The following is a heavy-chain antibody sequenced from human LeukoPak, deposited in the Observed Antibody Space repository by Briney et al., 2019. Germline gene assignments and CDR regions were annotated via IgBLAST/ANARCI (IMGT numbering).Heavy chain of an antibody. CDR2: IYIGGST. D-gene: IGHD4/OR15-4a*01. CDR3: ARRAGAYSHPYDY. Sequence: GGSLRLSCAASGFTVSSNYMSWVRQPPGKGLEWVSVIYIGGSTYYAASVKGRFTISRDNSKNTLYLQMNSLTAEDTAVYYCARRAGAYSHPYDYWGQGTLVTVSS. V-gene: IGHV3-53*01. CDR1: GFTVSSNY. J-gene: IGHJ4*02.